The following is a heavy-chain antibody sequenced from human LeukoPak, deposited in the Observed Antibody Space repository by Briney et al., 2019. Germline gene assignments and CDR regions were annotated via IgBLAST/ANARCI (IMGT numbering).Heavy chain of an antibody. J-gene: IGHJ6*02. V-gene: IGHV4-34*01. CDR3: ARRVSRYCSGGSCQLHYYYGMDV. D-gene: IGHD2-15*01. Sequence: GSLRLSCAASGFTFSSYWMSWVRQAPGKGLEWIGEINHSGSTNYNPSLKSRVTISVDTSKNQFSLKLSSVTAADTAVYYCARRVSRYCSGGSCQLHYYYGMDVWGQGTTVTVSS. CDR1: GFTFSSYW. CDR2: INHSGST.